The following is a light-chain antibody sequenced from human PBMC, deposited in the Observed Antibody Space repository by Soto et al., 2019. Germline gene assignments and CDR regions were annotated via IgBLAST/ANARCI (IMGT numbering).Light chain of an antibody. V-gene: IGKV3-20*01. CDR3: QQSGT. CDR2: GAS. J-gene: IGKJ1*01. Sequence: EIVLTQSPGTLSLYPGERATLSCRASQTVSSSYLAWYQHKPGQAPRLLIYGASKRALGIPDRFSGSGSGTDFTLTISRLEPEDFAVYYCQQSGTFGQGTKVEI. CDR1: QTVSSSY.